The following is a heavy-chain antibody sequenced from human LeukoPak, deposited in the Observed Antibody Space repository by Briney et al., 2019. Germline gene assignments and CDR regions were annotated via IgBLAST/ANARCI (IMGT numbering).Heavy chain of an antibody. CDR1: GFTFSNHA. CDR2: ISGSGGNT. CDR3: ARFRLQMGWYFDL. V-gene: IGHV3-23*01. D-gene: IGHD2-21*01. Sequence: GGSLRLSCAASGFTFSNHAMSWVRQAPGKGLEWVSVISGSGGNTHNADSVKGRFTISRDNSKNTLYLQMNSLRAEDTAVYYCARFRLQMGWYFDLWGRGTLVTVSS. J-gene: IGHJ2*01.